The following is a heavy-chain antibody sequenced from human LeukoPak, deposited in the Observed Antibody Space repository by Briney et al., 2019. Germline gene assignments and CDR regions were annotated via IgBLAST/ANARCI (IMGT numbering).Heavy chain of an antibody. CDR1: GGSISSYY. V-gene: IGHV4-59*08. D-gene: IGHD4-23*01. Sequence: SETLSLTCTVSGGSISSYYWSWIRQPPGKGLEWIGYIYYSGSTNYNPSLKSRVTISVDTSKSQFSLKLSSVTAADTAVYYCARGGLRWRFDYWGQGTLVTVSS. CDR2: IYYSGST. J-gene: IGHJ4*02. CDR3: ARGGLRWRFDY.